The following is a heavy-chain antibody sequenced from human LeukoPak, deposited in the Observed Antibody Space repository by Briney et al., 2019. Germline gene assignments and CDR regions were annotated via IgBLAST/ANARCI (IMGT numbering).Heavy chain of an antibody. Sequence: GGSLRLSCAASGFTFSSYSMNWVRQAPGKGLEWVSSISSSSSYIYYADSVKGRFTISRDNAKNSLHLQMNSLRAEDTAVYYCARDSRYGSGSADYWGQGTLVTVSS. CDR2: ISSSSSYI. J-gene: IGHJ4*02. V-gene: IGHV3-21*01. CDR3: ARDSRYGSGSADY. D-gene: IGHD3-10*01. CDR1: GFTFSSYS.